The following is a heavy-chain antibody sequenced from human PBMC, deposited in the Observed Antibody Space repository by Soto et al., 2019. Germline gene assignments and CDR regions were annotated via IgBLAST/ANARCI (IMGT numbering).Heavy chain of an antibody. Sequence: GGSLRLSCTCFGFTFGDYAISWSRQAPGKGLEWVGVIRSKAYGETTDYGASVKGRFAILRDDSKSIAYLQLNSLQSEDTGVYYCTRYTYTSRYSYFGMDVWGHGTAVTVSS. D-gene: IGHD2-2*01. CDR2: IRSKAYGETT. CDR3: TRYTYTSRYSYFGMDV. V-gene: IGHV3-49*03. J-gene: IGHJ6*02. CDR1: GFTFGDYA.